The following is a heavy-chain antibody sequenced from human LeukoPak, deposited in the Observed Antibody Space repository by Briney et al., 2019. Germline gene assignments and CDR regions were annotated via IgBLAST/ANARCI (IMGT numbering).Heavy chain of an antibody. CDR3: AKAQYSGSYPYFDH. Sequence: PGGSLRLSCGASGITFSSYAMSWVRQAPGKGLEWVSSISGSGGSTKYADSVKSRFTISRDNSANSLYLQMNSLRAEDTAVYYCAKAQYSGSYPYFDHWGQGTLVTVSS. J-gene: IGHJ4*02. V-gene: IGHV3-23*01. D-gene: IGHD1-26*01. CDR2: ISGSGGST. CDR1: GITFSSYA.